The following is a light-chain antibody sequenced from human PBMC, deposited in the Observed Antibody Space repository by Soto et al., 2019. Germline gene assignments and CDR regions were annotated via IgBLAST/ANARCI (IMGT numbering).Light chain of an antibody. J-gene: IGLJ1*01. CDR1: SSDIGGHNY. Sequence: QSALTQPASVSGSPGQSITISCTGTSSDIGGHNYVSWYQHHPGKVPKLVIYEVSNRAAGFSNRFSGSKSGNTASLTISGLLAEDEADYHCTSFSYTSTLYVFGTGTKLTVL. CDR2: EVS. V-gene: IGLV2-14*01. CDR3: TSFSYTSTLYV.